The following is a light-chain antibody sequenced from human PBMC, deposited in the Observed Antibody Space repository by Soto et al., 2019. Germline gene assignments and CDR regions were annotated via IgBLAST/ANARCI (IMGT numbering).Light chain of an antibody. V-gene: IGKV1-12*01. CDR2: SAS. Sequence: DSQMTQLPSSMSASVGDRVTITCRASQGISRWLAWYNQKPGKAPNLLIYSASTLHSGVPSRFSGSGSGTDFTLTISSLQPEDFGTYYCQQANSFPLTFGPGTKVDMK. J-gene: IGKJ3*01. CDR1: QGISRW. CDR3: QQANSFPLT.